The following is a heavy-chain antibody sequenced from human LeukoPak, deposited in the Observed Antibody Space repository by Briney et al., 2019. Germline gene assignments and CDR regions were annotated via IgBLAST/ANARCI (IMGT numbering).Heavy chain of an antibody. J-gene: IGHJ3*02. Sequence: ASVKVSCKASGGTFSSYAISWVRQAPGQGLEWMGIINPSGGSTSYAQKFQGRVTMTRDTSTSTVYMELSSLRSEDTAVYYCARAVAGHDAFDIWGQGTMVTVSS. CDR1: GGTFSSYA. CDR3: ARAVAGHDAFDI. V-gene: IGHV1-46*01. D-gene: IGHD6-19*01. CDR2: INPSGGST.